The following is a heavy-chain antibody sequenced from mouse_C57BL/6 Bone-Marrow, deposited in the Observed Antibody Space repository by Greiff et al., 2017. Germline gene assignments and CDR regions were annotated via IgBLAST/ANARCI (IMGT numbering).Heavy chain of an antibody. Sequence: EVQGVESGGDLVKPGGSLKLSCAASGFTFSSYGMSWVRQTPDKRLEWVATISSGGSYTYYPDSVKGRFTISRDNAKNTLYLQMSSLKSEDTAMYYCARPYYSNRLDYWGQGTTLTVSS. D-gene: IGHD2-5*01. CDR3: ARPYYSNRLDY. J-gene: IGHJ2*01. CDR1: GFTFSSYG. CDR2: ISSGGSYT. V-gene: IGHV5-6*01.